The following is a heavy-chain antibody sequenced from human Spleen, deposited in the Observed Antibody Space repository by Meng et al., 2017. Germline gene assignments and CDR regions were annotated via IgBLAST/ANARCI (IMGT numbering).Heavy chain of an antibody. CDR2: IYYTGSA. V-gene: IGHV4-34*11. D-gene: IGHD2-15*01. J-gene: IGHJ3*02. CDR1: GGSLSGYY. Sequence: VQLQQWGAGLLKPSATLSLTCAFFGGSLSGYYWSWIRQPPGKGLEWIVYIYYTGSAYYNPSLRSPVTISLDTSNNQYSLKLSSVTAADTAVYFCARLFCSGGSCSWGGGFDIWGQGTMVTVSS. CDR3: ARLFCSGGSCSWGGGFDI.